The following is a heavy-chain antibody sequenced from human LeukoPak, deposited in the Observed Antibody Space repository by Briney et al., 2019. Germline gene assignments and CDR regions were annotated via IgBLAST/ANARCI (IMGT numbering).Heavy chain of an antibody. CDR3: ARSGGSGSYSYHFDY. CDR1: GGTFSSYA. J-gene: IGHJ4*02. D-gene: IGHD3-10*01. V-gene: IGHV1-69*05. CDR2: IIPIFGTA. Sequence: GASVKVSCKASGGTFSSYAISWVRQAPGQGLEWMGGIIPIFGTANYAQKFQGRVKITTDESTSTAYMELSSLRSEDTAVYYCARSGGSGSYSYHFDYWGQGTLVTVSS.